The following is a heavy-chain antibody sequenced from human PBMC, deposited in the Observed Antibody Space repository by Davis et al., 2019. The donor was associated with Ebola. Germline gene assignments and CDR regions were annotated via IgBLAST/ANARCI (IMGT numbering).Heavy chain of an antibody. CDR2: MHSSGSS. V-gene: IGHV4-39*01. CDR1: GDSIRSSGYH. J-gene: IGHJ4*02. D-gene: IGHD5-24*01. CDR3: ARRRDGYKTFDY. Sequence: PSETLSLTCTVSGDSIRSSGYHWGWIRQPPGKRLEWIGSMHSSGSSNYNPSLQSRVTISVDTSKNQFSLMVGSVTAADTAVYYCARRRDGYKTFDYWGQGTLVTVSS.